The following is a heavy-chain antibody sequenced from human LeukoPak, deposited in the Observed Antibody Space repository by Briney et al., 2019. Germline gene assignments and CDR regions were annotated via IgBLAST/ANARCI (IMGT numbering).Heavy chain of an antibody. CDR3: AAAYSSSSAGYYYYYMDV. CDR1: GYTLTELS. Sequence: ASVKVSCKVSGYTLTELSMHWVRQAPGKGLEWMGGFDPEDGETIYAQKFQGRVTMTEDTSTDTAYVELSSLRSEDTAVYYCAAAYSSSSAGYYYYYMDVWGKGTTVTVSS. V-gene: IGHV1-24*01. J-gene: IGHJ6*03. CDR2: FDPEDGET. D-gene: IGHD6-6*01.